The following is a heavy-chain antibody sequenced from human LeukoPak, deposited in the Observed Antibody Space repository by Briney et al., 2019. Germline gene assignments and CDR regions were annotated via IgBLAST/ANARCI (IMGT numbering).Heavy chain of an antibody. D-gene: IGHD2-15*01. J-gene: IGHJ4*02. CDR3: ARFCGGGSCVDY. CDR1: GGSISSSSYY. CDR2: IYYSGST. Sequence: PSETLSLTCTVSGGSISSSSYYWGWIRQPPGKGLEWIGSIYYSGSTYYNPSLKSRVTISVDTSKNQFSLKLSSVTAADTAVYYCARFCGGGSCVDYWGQGTLVTVSS. V-gene: IGHV4-39*01.